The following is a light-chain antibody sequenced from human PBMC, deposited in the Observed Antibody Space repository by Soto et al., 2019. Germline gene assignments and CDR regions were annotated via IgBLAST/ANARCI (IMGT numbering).Light chain of an antibody. J-gene: IGKJ4*01. CDR3: QQYGSSPLT. Sequence: EIVLTQSPGTLSLSVGERVTLSCRASQSVSSYLAWYQQTPGQAPRLLIYDTSNRATGTPDRFSGSGSGTDFTLTISRLEPEDFTVHYCQQYGSSPLTFGGGTTVEIK. CDR2: DTS. CDR1: QSVSSY. V-gene: IGKV3-20*01.